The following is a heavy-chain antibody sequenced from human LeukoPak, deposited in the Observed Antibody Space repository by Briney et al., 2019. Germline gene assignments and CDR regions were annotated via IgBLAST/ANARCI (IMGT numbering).Heavy chain of an antibody. CDR3: AKGPLATVVIPDAFDI. J-gene: IGHJ3*02. Sequence: PGGSLRLSCAASGFTFSSYAMSWVRQAPEKGLEWVSAISGSGGSTYYADSVKGRFTISRDNSKNTLYLQMNSLRAEDTAVYYCAKGPLATVVIPDAFDIWGQGTMVTVSS. V-gene: IGHV3-23*01. D-gene: IGHD4-23*01. CDR2: ISGSGGST. CDR1: GFTFSSYA.